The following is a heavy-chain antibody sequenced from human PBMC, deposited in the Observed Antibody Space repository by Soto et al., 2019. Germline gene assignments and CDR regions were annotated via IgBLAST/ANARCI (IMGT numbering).Heavy chain of an antibody. D-gene: IGHD5-12*01. CDR3: ARDPNSGGSLV. V-gene: IGHV3-7*04. Sequence: EVQLVESGGGLVQIGGSLRLSCVTSGFTFSNYWMSWVRQTPGKGPEWVANIKQDGSQRNYVDSVKGRFTISRDNDKNSLYRQMNSLRVEYTAVYYCARDPNSGGSLVWGQGTLFTVSS. CDR1: GFTFSNYW. CDR2: IKQDGSQR. J-gene: IGHJ4*02.